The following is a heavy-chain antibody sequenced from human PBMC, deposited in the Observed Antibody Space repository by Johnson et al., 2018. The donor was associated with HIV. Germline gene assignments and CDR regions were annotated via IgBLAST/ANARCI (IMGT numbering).Heavy chain of an antibody. CDR1: GFTFSSYA. V-gene: IGHV3-64*01. D-gene: IGHD5-24*01. J-gene: IGHJ3*02. Sequence: VQLVESGGGLVQPGGSLRLSCAASGFTFSSYAMHWVRQAPGKGLEYVSAISSNGGSTYYANSVKGRFTISRDNSNNTLYLQMGSLRAEDMAVYYCARDQRWWLQSPGAFDIWGQGTMVTVSS. CDR3: ARDQRWWLQSPGAFDI. CDR2: ISSNGGST.